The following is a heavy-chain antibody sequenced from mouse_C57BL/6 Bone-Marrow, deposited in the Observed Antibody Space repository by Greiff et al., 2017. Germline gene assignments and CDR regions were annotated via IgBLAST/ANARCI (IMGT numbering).Heavy chain of an antibody. CDR2: ISSGGGYT. Sequence: EVKVVESGGDLVKPGGSLKLSCAASGFTFSSYGMSWVRQTPDQRLEWVATISSGGGYTYYPDSVKGRFTLSRENAKNTLYLHMSSLKYEDTAMYYCARHYDYDARDYWGQGTSVTVSS. CDR3: ARHYDYDARDY. V-gene: IGHV5-6*01. J-gene: IGHJ4*01. CDR1: GFTFSSYG.